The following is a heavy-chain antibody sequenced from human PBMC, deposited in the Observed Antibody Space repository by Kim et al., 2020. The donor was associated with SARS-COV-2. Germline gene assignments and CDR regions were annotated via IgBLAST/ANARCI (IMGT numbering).Heavy chain of an antibody. CDR1: GGSFSGYY. CDR3: ARGRGYCTGGVCRGGSYY. CDR2: INHSGST. Sequence: SETLSLTCAVYGGSFSGYYWSWIRQPPGKGLEWIGEINHSGSTNYNPSLKSRVTISVDTSKNQFSLKLSSVTAADTAVYYCARGRGYCTGGVCRGGSYY. V-gene: IGHV4-34*01. J-gene: IGHJ6*01. D-gene: IGHD2-8*02.